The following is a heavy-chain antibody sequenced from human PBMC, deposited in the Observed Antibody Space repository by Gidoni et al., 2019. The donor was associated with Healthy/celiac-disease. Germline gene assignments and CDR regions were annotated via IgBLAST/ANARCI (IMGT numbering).Heavy chain of an antibody. CDR2: INPSGGST. V-gene: IGHV1-46*01. CDR1: GYTFTSYS. D-gene: IGHD3-3*01. CDR3: ARDPPNYDFWSGYYSPPQLQFDP. J-gene: IGHJ5*02. Sequence: QVQLVQSGAEVKKPGASVTVSCTASGYTFTSYSMHWVRPAPGQGLEWMGIINPSGGSTSYAQKFQGRVTMTRDTSTSTVYMELSSLRSEDTAVYYCARDPPNYDFWSGYYSPPQLQFDPWGQGTLVTVSS.